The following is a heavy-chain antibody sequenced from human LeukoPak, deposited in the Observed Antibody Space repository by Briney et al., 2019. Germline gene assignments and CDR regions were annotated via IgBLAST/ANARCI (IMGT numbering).Heavy chain of an antibody. V-gene: IGHV4-59*01. D-gene: IGHD3/OR15-3a*01. J-gene: IGHJ4*02. Sequence: PSETLSLTCTVSGGSISSYYWSWIRQPPGKGLEWIGYIYYSGSTNYNPSLKSRVTISVDTSKNQFSLKLSFVTAADTAVYYCARSHSVWTSFDYWGQGTLVTVPS. CDR2: IYYSGST. CDR1: GGSISSYY. CDR3: ARSHSVWTSFDY.